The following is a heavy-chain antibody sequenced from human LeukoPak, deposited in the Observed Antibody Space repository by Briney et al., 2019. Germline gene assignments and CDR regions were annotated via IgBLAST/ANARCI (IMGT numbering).Heavy chain of an antibody. CDR2: INHSGST. CDR1: GGSFSGYY. J-gene: IGHJ6*02. Sequence: SETLSLTCAVYGGSFSGYYWSWIRQPPGRGVECIGEINHSGSTNYNPSLRSRVTISVDTSKNQFSLKLSSVTAADTAVYYCARGRYFLRYFEEYYYYYGMDVWGQGTTVTVSS. V-gene: IGHV4-34*01. CDR3: ARGRYFLRYFEEYYYYYGMDV. D-gene: IGHD3-9*01.